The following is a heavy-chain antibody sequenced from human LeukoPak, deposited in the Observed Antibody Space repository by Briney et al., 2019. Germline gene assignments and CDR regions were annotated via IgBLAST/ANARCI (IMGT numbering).Heavy chain of an antibody. Sequence: GGSLRLSCAASGFTFSSYWMHWVRHAPGKGLVWVSRINSDGSSTSYADSVKGRFTISRDNAKNTLYLQMNSLRAEDTAVYYCANELRRYYMDVWGKGTTVTVSS. J-gene: IGHJ6*03. CDR2: INSDGSST. D-gene: IGHD1-1*01. CDR3: ANELRRYYMDV. V-gene: IGHV3-74*01. CDR1: GFTFSSYW.